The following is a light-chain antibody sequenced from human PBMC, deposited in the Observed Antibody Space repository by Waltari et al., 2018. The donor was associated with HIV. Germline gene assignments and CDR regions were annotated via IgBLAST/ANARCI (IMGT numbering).Light chain of an antibody. V-gene: IGLV3-21*04. CDR2: YDS. CDR1: NIGRKS. Sequence: SYVLAQPPSVSVAPGTTARITCGGNNIGRKSVPWYQQKPGQAPVVVIYYDSDRPSGIPERFSGSNSGNTATLTISRVEAGDEADYYCQVWDSSSDAYVFGTGTKVTVL. CDR3: QVWDSSSDAYV. J-gene: IGLJ1*01.